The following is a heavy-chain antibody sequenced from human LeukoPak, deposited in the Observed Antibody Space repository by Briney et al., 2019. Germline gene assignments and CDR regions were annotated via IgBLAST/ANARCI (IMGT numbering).Heavy chain of an antibody. V-gene: IGHV3-74*01. CDR1: GFILSLYC. CDR3: VRDFRSADY. J-gene: IGHJ4*02. CDR2: ICPDGTGI. Sequence: GGSLRLSCAASGFILSLYCMHWVRKAPGKGPMWVSRICPDGTGISYADSVKARFTTSRDNAKNTVYLQMNGLREEDTAVYYCVRDFRSADYWGQGTLVTVSS.